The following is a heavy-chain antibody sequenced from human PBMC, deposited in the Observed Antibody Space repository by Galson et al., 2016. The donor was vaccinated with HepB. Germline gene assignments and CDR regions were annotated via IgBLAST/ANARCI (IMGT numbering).Heavy chain of an antibody. CDR3: ARRWKEMATITDAFDI. J-gene: IGHJ3*02. CDR1: GFAVSSNY. Sequence: SLRLSCAASGFAVSSNYMSWVRQAPGKALEWVSLIYSGGSTYYADSVKGRFTISRDNSKNTVYLQMNTLRAEDTAVYYCARRWKEMATITDAFDIWGQGTMVTVSS. CDR2: IYSGGST. D-gene: IGHD5-24*01. V-gene: IGHV3-53*01.